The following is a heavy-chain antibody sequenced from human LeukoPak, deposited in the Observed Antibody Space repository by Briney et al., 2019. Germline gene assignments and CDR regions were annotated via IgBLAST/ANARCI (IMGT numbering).Heavy chain of an antibody. CDR1: GFAFSRSW. Sequence: GGSLRLSCAASGFAFSRSWVNWVRQAPGKGLEWVANIKQDGSEKYYVDSVKGRFTISRDNAKNSLYLQMNSLRAEDTAVYYCARDVHQYDSSGFYEGFCNYWGQGTLVTVSS. CDR2: IKQDGSEK. J-gene: IGHJ4*02. V-gene: IGHV3-7*04. D-gene: IGHD3-22*01. CDR3: ARDVHQYDSSGFYEGFCNY.